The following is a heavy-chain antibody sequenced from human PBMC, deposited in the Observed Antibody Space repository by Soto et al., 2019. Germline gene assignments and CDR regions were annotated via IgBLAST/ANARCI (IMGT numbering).Heavy chain of an antibody. V-gene: IGHV4-4*02. CDR2: IYHSGST. Sequence: SETLSLTCAVSGGSISSSNCWSWVRQPPGKGLEWIGEIYHSGSTNYNPSLKSRVTISVDKSKNQFSLKLSSVTAADTAVYYCARAKPLGIAASSGIDYWGQGTLVPVSS. D-gene: IGHD6-13*01. CDR1: GGSISSSNC. J-gene: IGHJ4*02. CDR3: ARAKPLGIAASSGIDY.